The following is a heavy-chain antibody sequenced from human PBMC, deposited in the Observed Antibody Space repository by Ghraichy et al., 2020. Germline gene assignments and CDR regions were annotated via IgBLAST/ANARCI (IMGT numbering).Heavy chain of an antibody. Sequence: GGSLRLSCAASGLIFSNYWMTWVRQAPGKGLEWVANINQDAREKYYAGSVRGRFTISRDNAKNSLYLQMNDLSAEDTAVYYCSSGDTFDIWSRGTMVTVSS. D-gene: IGHD3-10*01. CDR1: GLIFSNYW. CDR3: SSGDTFDI. CDR2: INQDAREK. J-gene: IGHJ3*02. V-gene: IGHV3-7*03.